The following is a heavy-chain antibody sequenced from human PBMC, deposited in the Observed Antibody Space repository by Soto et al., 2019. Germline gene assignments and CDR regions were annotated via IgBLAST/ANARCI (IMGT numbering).Heavy chain of an antibody. CDR1: GFPFSNHA. Sequence: GGSLRLSCSASGFPFSNHAMHWVRQAPGKGLEYVSAINYNGGTTYYVDSVKGRFTVSRGNSKNTLYLQMSSLKVEDTAMYHCVTWGGIEARNLDHWGQGTLVTV. CDR2: INYNGGTT. CDR3: VTWGGIEARNLDH. V-gene: IGHV3-64D*06. J-gene: IGHJ4*02. D-gene: IGHD6-6*01.